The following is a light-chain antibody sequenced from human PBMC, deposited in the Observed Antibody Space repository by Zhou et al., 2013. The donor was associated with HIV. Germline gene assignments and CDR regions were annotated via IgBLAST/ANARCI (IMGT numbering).Light chain of an antibody. J-gene: IGKJ4*01. CDR1: QSVASNY. Sequence: PGDRAALSCRASQSVASNYLAWYQQKPGQAPRLLIHGAFSRAPGIPGRFTGSGSGTDFTLTIRRLEPEDFAVYFCQQYGDSPPTFGGGTKVEIK. CDR3: QQYGDSPPT. CDR2: GAF. V-gene: IGKV3-20*01.